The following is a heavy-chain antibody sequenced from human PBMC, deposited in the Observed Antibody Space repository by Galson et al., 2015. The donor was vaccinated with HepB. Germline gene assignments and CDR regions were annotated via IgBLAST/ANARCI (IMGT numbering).Heavy chain of an antibody. CDR2: IYSGGST. D-gene: IGHD6-19*01. CDR1: GFTVSSNY. V-gene: IGHV3-66*01. J-gene: IGHJ3*02. Sequence: SLRLSCAASGFTVSSNYMSWVRQAPGKGLEWVSVIYSGGSTYYADSVKGRFTISRDNSKNTLYFQMNSLRAEDTAVYYCARITQWLGPMGAFDIGGQGTTVTVSS. CDR3: ARITQWLGPMGAFDI.